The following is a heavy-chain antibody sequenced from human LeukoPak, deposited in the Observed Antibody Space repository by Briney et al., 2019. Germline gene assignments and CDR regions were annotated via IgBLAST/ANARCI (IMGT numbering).Heavy chain of an antibody. CDR2: VNHSGCT. Sequence: SETLSLTCAVYGGSFRGYYWSWLRQPPGNGLEWIGEVNHSGCTTFSLSIKGRVTISLDTSKNQFSLKLSSVTAADTAVYYCARVRGGRYYYDSSGYLSFDYWGQGTLVTVSS. V-gene: IGHV4-34*01. D-gene: IGHD3-22*01. CDR3: ARVRGGRYYYDSSGYLSFDY. J-gene: IGHJ4*02. CDR1: GGSFRGYY.